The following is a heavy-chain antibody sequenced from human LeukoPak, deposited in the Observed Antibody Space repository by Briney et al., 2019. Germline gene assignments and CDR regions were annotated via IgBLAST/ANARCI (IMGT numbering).Heavy chain of an antibody. CDR3: ARDPINIATAANGFDY. CDR1: GFTVSNYT. Sequence: GGSPRLSCAASGFTVSNYTINWVRQPPGKGLEWVSSISRRSTYIYYADSVKGRFTISKDNAKNSLYLQMNSLRVEDTAVYYCARDPINIATAANGFDYWGQGTLVTVSS. CDR2: ISRRSTYI. J-gene: IGHJ4*02. V-gene: IGHV3-21*01. D-gene: IGHD6-13*01.